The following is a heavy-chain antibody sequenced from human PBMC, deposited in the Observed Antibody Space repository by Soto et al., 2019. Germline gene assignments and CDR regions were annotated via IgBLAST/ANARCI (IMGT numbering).Heavy chain of an antibody. CDR3: ARESARRGDYYGMDV. V-gene: IGHV1-69*06. CDR2: ITPLLGTA. CDR1: GGSFGNYV. Sequence: QVQLVQSGAEVKKPGSSVKVSCKASGGSFGNYVISWVRQAPGQGLVWMGGITPLLGTATYQLKFRDRVTLNAYKFTCTAYMDLSSLKSEYTAVYYCARESARRGDYYGMDVWGQGTTVTVSS. D-gene: IGHD2-15*01. J-gene: IGHJ6*02.